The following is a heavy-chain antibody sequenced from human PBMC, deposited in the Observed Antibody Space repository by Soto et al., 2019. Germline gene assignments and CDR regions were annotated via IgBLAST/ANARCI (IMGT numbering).Heavy chain of an antibody. J-gene: IGHJ3*02. CDR3: ARSGSYFALFAFDI. V-gene: IGHV3-48*03. CDR2: ISSSGSTI. CDR1: GFTFSSYE. D-gene: IGHD1-26*01. Sequence: ESGGGLVPPGGSLRLSCAASGFTFSSYEMNWVRQAPGKGLEWVSYISSSGSTIYYADSVKGRFTISRDNAKNSLYLQMNSLRAEDTAVYYCARSGSYFALFAFDIWGQGTMVTVSS.